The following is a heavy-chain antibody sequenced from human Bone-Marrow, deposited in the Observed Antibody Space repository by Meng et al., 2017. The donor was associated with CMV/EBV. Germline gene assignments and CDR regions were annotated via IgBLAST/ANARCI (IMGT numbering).Heavy chain of an antibody. CDR3: ARAAGYCSSTRCLNFDY. J-gene: IGHJ4*02. CDR2: INPNSGGT. V-gene: IGHV1-2*02. Sequence: ASVKVSCKASGYTFTGYYMHWVRQAPGQGLEWMGWINPNSGGTNYAQKFQGRVTMTRDTSISTAYMELSRLRSEDTAVYYCARAAGYCSSTRCLNFDYWGQGTLVTVSS. D-gene: IGHD2-2*03. CDR1: GYTFTGYY.